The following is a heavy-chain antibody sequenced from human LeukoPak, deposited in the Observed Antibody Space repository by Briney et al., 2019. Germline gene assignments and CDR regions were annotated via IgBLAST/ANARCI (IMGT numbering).Heavy chain of an antibody. CDR1: GGSISSSSYY. CDR2: IYYSGST. V-gene: IGHV4-39*01. J-gene: IGHJ4*02. Sequence: PSETLSLTCTVSGGSISSSSYYWGWIRQPRGKGLEWIGSIYYSGSTYYNPSLKSRVTISVDTSKNQFSLKLSSVTAADTAVYYCAALQRRGYFDYWGQGTLVTVSS. D-gene: IGHD5-18*01. CDR3: AALQRRGYFDY.